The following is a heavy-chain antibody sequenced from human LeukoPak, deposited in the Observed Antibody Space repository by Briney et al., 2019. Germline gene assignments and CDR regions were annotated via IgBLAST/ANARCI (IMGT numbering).Heavy chain of an antibody. CDR3: AHSPVGYSCSWYRGKGFDP. CDR1: GFSLSTSGVG. V-gene: IGHV2-5*01. D-gene: IGHD6-13*01. J-gene: IGHJ5*02. CDR2: IYWNDDK. Sequence: SGPTLVNPTQTLTLTCTFSGFSLSTSGVGVGWIRQPPGKALEWLALIYWNDDKRYSPSLKSRLTITKDTSKNQVVLTMTNMDPVDTATYYCAHSPVGYSCSWYRGKGFDPWGQGTLVTVSS.